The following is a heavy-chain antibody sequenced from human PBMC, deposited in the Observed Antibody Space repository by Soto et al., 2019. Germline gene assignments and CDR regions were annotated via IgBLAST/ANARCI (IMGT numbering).Heavy chain of an antibody. CDR2: INPSSGST. CDR1: GYTFTSYY. Sequence: ASVKVSWKASGYTFTSYYMHWVRQAPGQGLEWMGIINPSSGSTIYSQKFQGRVTMTWDTSTTTVYMELSSLRSEDTAVYFCARGPYSYRDYWGQGTLVTVSS. J-gene: IGHJ4*02. V-gene: IGHV1-46*01. CDR3: ARGPYSYRDY. D-gene: IGHD5-18*01.